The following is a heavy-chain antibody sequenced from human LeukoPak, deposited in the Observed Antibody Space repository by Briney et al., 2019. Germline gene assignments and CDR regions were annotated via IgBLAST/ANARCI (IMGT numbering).Heavy chain of an antibody. D-gene: IGHD6-13*01. CDR2: INPNSGGT. CDR1: GYTFTGYY. CDR3: ARGSTLATPGGVANDY. Sequence: GASVKVSCKASGYTFTGYYMHWVQQAPGQGLQWMGWINPNSGGTNYAYKFQGRITMTRDTSISTAYMELSSLKSDDAAVYYCARGSTLATPGGVANDYWGQGTLVIVSS. J-gene: IGHJ4*02. V-gene: IGHV1-2*07.